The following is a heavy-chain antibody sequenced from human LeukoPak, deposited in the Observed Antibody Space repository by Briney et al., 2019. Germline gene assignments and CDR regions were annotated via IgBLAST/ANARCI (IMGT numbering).Heavy chain of an antibody. Sequence: GGSLRLSCAASGFTFSTYNIHWVRQAPGKGLEWVAVKSFDGSNKFYADSVQGRFTISRDNSKNTLFLQMNSLRADDTAAYYCAREALSGRYDYWGQGTLVTVSS. D-gene: IGHD6-19*01. CDR3: AREALSGRYDY. J-gene: IGHJ4*02. CDR2: KSFDGSNK. V-gene: IGHV3-30-3*01. CDR1: GFTFSTYN.